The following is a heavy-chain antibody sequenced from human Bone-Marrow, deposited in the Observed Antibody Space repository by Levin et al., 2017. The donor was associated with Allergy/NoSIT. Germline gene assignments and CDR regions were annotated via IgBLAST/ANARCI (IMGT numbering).Heavy chain of an antibody. CDR1: GGSISSGGYS. V-gene: IGHV4-30-2*01. J-gene: IGHJ6*02. D-gene: IGHD5-18*01. Sequence: SQTLSLTCAVSGGSISSGGYSWSWIRQPPGKGLEWIGYIYHSGSTYYNPSLKSRVTISVDRSKNQFSLKLSSVTAADTAVYYCARVRAQSYGKYYYYYGMDVWGQGTTVTVSS. CDR2: IYHSGST. CDR3: ARVRAQSYGKYYYYYGMDV.